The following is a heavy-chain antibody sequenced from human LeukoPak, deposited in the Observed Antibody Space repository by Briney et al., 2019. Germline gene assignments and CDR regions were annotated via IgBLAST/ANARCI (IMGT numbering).Heavy chain of an antibody. CDR1: GFTFTRYS. D-gene: IGHD4-17*01. V-gene: IGHV3-48*04. CDR2: MESDSSVR. J-gene: IGHJ4*02. Sequence: GGSLRLSCAASGFTFTRYSMNWVRQAPGKGLEWISYMESDSSVRHYSDSMKGRFTISRDDSKKSLYLQMNSLRGEDTAMYYCARQGPPGELDYWGQGTLVTVS. CDR3: ARQGPPGELDY.